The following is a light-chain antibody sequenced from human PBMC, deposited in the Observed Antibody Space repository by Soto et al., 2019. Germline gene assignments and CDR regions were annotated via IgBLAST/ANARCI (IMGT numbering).Light chain of an antibody. J-gene: IGKJ5*01. Sequence: DVRMIQTAASLSVSVGDRFTITCRASQRINNHLNWYLQRPGQAPKLLIRSASTLQRGVPSRFSGSGSRTEFTLTIADLQPDDCGTYYCQQSLTMPISFGHGTRLEIK. V-gene: IGKV1-39*01. CDR2: SAS. CDR1: QRINNH. CDR3: QQSLTMPIS.